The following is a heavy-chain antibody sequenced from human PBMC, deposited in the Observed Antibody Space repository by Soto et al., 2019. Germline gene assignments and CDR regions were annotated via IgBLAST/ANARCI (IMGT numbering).Heavy chain of an antibody. J-gene: IGHJ6*02. V-gene: IGHV3-21*01. CDR3: ARPGQQLVRGRYYYYYGMDV. Sequence: PGGSLRLSCAASGFTFSSYSMNWVRQAPGKGLEWVSSISSSSSYIYYADSVKGRFTISRDNAKNSLYLQMNSLRAEDTAVYYCARPGQQLVRGRYYYYYGMDVWGQGTTVTVSS. D-gene: IGHD6-13*01. CDR2: ISSSSSYI. CDR1: GFTFSSYS.